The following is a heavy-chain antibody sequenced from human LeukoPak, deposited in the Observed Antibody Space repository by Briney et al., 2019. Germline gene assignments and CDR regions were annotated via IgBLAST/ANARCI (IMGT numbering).Heavy chain of an antibody. CDR2: IYSGGST. J-gene: IGHJ6*03. CDR3: ARFPLLDHYCMAV. CDR1: GFTVSSNY. D-gene: IGHD3/OR15-3a*01. V-gene: IGHV3-53*01. Sequence: GGSLRHSCAASGFTVSSNYISWVRQAPGKGLEWVSVIYSGGSTYYADSVKGRFTISRDNSKNTLYLQMNSLRAEDTAVYYCARFPLLDHYCMAVWSKRATVTVSS.